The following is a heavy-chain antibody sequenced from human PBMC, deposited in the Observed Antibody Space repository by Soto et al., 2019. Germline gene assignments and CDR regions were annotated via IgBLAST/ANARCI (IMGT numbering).Heavy chain of an antibody. D-gene: IGHD2-21*02. Sequence: ASVKVSCKASGYTFTSYGISCVRQAPGQGLEWMGWISAYNGNTNYVQKLQGRVTMTTDTSTSTAYMELRSLRSDDTAVYYSARYAIVVVTAPYPKNWFDPWGQGTLVTVSS. J-gene: IGHJ5*02. CDR3: ARYAIVVVTAPYPKNWFDP. CDR1: GYTFTSYG. V-gene: IGHV1-18*01. CDR2: ISAYNGNT.